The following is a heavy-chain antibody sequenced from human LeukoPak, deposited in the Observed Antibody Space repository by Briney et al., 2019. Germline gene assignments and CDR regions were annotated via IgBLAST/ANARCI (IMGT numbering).Heavy chain of an antibody. CDR2: IIPILGIA. J-gene: IGHJ6*02. CDR3: ARAEVYYYGMDV. CDR1: GGTFTSYT. Sequence: SVKVSCKASGGTFTSYTISWVRQAPGQGREWMGRIIPILGIANYAQKCQGRVTITADKSTSTAYMELSSLRSEDTAVYYCARAEVYYYGMDVWGQGTTVTVSS. V-gene: IGHV1-69*02.